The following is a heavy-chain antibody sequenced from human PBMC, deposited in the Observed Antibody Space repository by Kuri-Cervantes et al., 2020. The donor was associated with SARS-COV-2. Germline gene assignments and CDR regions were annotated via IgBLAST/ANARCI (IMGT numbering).Heavy chain of an antibody. CDR3: ARVRVGSSRPVDY. CDR2: IYYSGST. J-gene: IGHJ4*02. CDR1: GGSISSYY. D-gene: IGHD6-13*01. Sequence: SETLSLTCTVSGGSISSYYWGWIRQPPGKGLEWIGSIYYSGSTYYNPSLKSRVTISVDTSKNQFSLKLSSVTAADTAVYYCARVRVGSSRPVDYWGQGTLVTVSS. V-gene: IGHV4-39*01.